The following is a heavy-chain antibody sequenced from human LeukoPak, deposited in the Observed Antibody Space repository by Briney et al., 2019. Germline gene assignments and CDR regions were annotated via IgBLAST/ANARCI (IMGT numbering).Heavy chain of an antibody. J-gene: IGHJ4*02. Sequence: SETLSLTCTVSGYSISSGYYWGWIRPPPGKGLEWIGIIYHSGSTYYNPSLKSRVTISVDTSKNQFSLKLSSVTAADTAVYYCARTKSTYYDFWSGYFYYDSSGYYYSGYFDYWGQGTLVTVSS. CDR3: ARTKSTYYDFWSGYFYYDSSGYYYSGYFDY. CDR2: IYHSGST. D-gene: IGHD3-22*01. V-gene: IGHV4-38-2*02. CDR1: GYSISSGYY.